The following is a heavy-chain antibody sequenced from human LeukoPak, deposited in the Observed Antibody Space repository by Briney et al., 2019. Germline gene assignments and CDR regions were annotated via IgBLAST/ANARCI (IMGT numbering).Heavy chain of an antibody. Sequence: SETLSLTCAVYGGSFSGYYWSWIRQPPGKGPEWIGEINHSGSTNYNPSLKSRVTISVDTSKNQFSLRLNSVTAADTAVYYCARYSSSGDWFDPWDQGVLVTVSS. V-gene: IGHV4-34*01. CDR3: ARYSSSGDWFDP. CDR1: GGSFSGYY. CDR2: INHSGST. J-gene: IGHJ5*02. D-gene: IGHD6-19*01.